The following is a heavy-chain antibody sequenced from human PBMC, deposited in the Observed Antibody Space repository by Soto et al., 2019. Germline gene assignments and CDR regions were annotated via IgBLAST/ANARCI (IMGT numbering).Heavy chain of an antibody. D-gene: IGHD4-17*01. CDR1: GGSISSSNW. CDR3: ARSGDYGDYNWFDP. J-gene: IGHJ5*02. CDR2: IYHSGST. V-gene: IGHV4-4*02. Sequence: SETLSLTCAVSGGSISSSNWWSWVRQPPGKGLEWIGEIYHSGSTNYNPSLKSRVTISVDKSKNQFSLKLSSVTAADTAVYYCARSGDYGDYNWFDPWGQGTLVTVSS.